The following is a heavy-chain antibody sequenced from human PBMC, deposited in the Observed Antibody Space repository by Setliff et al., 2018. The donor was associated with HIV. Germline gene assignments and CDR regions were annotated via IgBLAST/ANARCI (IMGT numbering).Heavy chain of an antibody. CDR2: ISAYIGDT. Sequence: ASVKVSCKTSGYNFDSYGISWVRQAPGQGLEWMGWISAYIGDTKYAQRFQGRVTMTTDPSTPTAYMELRSLKSEDTAVYYCARAVGGSNYFDYSGYQDFWGQGTQVTVSS. CDR1: GYNFDSYG. V-gene: IGHV1-18*01. CDR3: ARAVGGSNYFDYSGYQDF. J-gene: IGHJ4*02. D-gene: IGHD3-22*01.